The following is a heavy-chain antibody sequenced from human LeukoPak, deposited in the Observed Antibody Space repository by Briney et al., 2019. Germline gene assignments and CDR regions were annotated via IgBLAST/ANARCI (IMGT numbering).Heavy chain of an antibody. D-gene: IGHD3-9*01. V-gene: IGHV3-30*02. Sequence: GGSLRLSCATSGFTVSSNYMSWVRQAPGKGLEWVVSIRYDGSNRHYADSVKGRFTISRDNSKNMLHLQMNSLRAEDTAVYYCANGPQYNILTGFYKVRSHLDYWGQGTLVTVSS. J-gene: IGHJ4*02. CDR1: GFTVSSNY. CDR3: ANGPQYNILTGFYKVRSHLDY. CDR2: IRYDGSNR.